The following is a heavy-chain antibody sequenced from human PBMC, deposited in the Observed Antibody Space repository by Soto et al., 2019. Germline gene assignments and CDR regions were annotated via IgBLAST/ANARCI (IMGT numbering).Heavy chain of an antibody. CDR2: IYHSGGT. J-gene: IGHJ4*02. CDR1: GGSLNIGNYY. D-gene: IGHD5-12*01. CDR3: ARDRYSGFQFDS. Sequence: SETLSLTCTVSGGSLNIGNYYWSWIRQHPGKGLEWIGYIYHSGGTYYNPSLKSRLTISVDTSKNQFSLELSSVTAADTAVYYCARDRYSGFQFDSWGQGTLVTVS. V-gene: IGHV4-31*03.